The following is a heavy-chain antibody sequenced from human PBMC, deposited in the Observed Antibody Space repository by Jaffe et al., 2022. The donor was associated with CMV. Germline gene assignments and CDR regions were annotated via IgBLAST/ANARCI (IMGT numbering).Heavy chain of an antibody. V-gene: IGHV3-30*18. J-gene: IGHJ5*02. D-gene: IGHD4-17*01. CDR1: GFTFSSYG. CDR2: ISYDGSNK. CDR3: AKGDYGVDSGWFDP. Sequence: QVQLVESGGGVVQPGRSLRLSCAASGFTFSSYGMHWVRQAPGKGLEWVAVISYDGSNKYYADSVKGRFTISRDNSKNTLYLQMNSLRAEDTAVYYCAKGDYGVDSGWFDPWGQGTLVTVSS.